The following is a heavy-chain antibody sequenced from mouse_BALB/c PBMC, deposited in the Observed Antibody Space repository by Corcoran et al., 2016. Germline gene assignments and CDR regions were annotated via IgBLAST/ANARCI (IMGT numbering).Heavy chain of an antibody. V-gene: IGHV1-26*01. CDR2: INPNNGGT. CDR3: ARDDGYWYFDV. D-gene: IGHD2-3*01. Sequence: EVQLQQSGPELVKPGASVKMSCKASGYTFTDYYMKWVKQSHGKSLKWIGDINPNNGGTSYNQKFKGKATLTVDKSSSTAYMQLNSLTSEDSAVYYCARDDGYWYFDVGGAGTTFTVSS. J-gene: IGHJ1*01. CDR1: GYTFTDYY.